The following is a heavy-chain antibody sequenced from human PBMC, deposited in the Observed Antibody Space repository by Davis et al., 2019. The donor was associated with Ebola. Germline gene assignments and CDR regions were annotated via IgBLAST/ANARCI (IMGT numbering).Heavy chain of an antibody. CDR2: ISAYNGNT. CDR1: GYTFTSYG. V-gene: IGHV1-18*01. CDR3: AREVTMVQGVIITGYYYYYGMDV. D-gene: IGHD3-10*01. Sequence: AASVKVSCKASGYTFTSYGISWVRQAPGQGLEWMGWISAYNGNTNYAQKFQGRVTMTRDTSTSTVYMELSSLRSEDTAVYYCAREVTMVQGVIITGYYYYYGMDVWGQGTTVTVSS. J-gene: IGHJ6*02.